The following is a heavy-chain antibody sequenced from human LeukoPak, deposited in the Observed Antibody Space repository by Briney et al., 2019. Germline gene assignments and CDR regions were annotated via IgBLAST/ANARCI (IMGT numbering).Heavy chain of an antibody. CDR1: GDSISSYY. CDR3: ARVHIVTGNYLDS. CDR2: IYTSGYT. V-gene: IGHV4-4*07. D-gene: IGHD2-21*01. J-gene: IGHJ4*02. Sequence: SSETLSLTCNVSGDSISSYYWSWLRQPGGKALEWIGRIYTSGYTNYNPSLESRVAMSIDTSKSQFSLKLRSVTAADTAVYYCARVHIVTGNYLDSWGRGALVSVSS.